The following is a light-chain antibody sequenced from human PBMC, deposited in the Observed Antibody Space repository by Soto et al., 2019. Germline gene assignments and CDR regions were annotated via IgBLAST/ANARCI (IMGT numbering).Light chain of an antibody. V-gene: IGKV3-20*01. J-gene: IGKJ4*01. CDR3: RQYGSSPFT. Sequence: EIVLTQSPGTLSLSPGERATLSCRASQSVTSSYLAWYQQKPGQAPRLLIYGASSRATGIPDRFSGSGSGTDVTLTISRLEPEDFAVYYCRQYGSSPFTFGGGTKVEIK. CDR1: QSVTSSY. CDR2: GAS.